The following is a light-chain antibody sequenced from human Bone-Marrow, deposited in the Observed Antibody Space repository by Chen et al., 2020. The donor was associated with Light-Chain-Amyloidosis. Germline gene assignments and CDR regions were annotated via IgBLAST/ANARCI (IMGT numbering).Light chain of an antibody. CDR1: QSVIRW. J-gene: IGKJ2*01. CDR3: QQYNSYSPT. CDR2: KAS. Sequence: DIQMTQSPSTLSASVGDRVTITCRASQSVIRWLAWYQQKPGKAPKLLIQKASSLESGVPSRFSGRGSETEFTLTISSLQPDDFPTYYCQQYNSYSPTFGHGTKLEIK. V-gene: IGKV1-5*03.